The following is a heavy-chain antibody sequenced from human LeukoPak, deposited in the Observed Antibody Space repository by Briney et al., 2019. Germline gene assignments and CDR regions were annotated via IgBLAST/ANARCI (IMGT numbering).Heavy chain of an antibody. CDR3: AKDLLGSVGGGGYSFFDY. V-gene: IGHV3-23*01. D-gene: IGHD3-10*01. CDR1: GFTFSSYS. J-gene: IGHJ4*02. CDR2: ISGSGGST. Sequence: GGSLRLSCAASGFTFSSYSMSWVRQAPGKGLEWVSAISGSGGSTYYADSVKGRFTISRDNSKNTLYLQMNSLRAEDTAVYYCAKDLLGSVGGGGYSFFDYWGQGTLVTVSS.